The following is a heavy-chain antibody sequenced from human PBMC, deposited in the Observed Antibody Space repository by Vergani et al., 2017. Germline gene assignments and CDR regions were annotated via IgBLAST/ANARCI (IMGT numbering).Heavy chain of an antibody. D-gene: IGHD5-18*01. CDR2: ISSSSSYI. V-gene: IGHV3-21*01. CDR1: GFTFSSYS. J-gene: IGHJ4*02. Sequence: EVQLLESGGGLVQPGGSLRLSCAASGFTFSSYSMNWVRQAPGKGLEWVSSISSSSSYIYYADSVKGRFTISRDNAKNSLYLQMNSLRAEDTAVYYCAKAKGYSYGWVEYWGQGTLVTVSS. CDR3: AKAKGYSYGWVEY.